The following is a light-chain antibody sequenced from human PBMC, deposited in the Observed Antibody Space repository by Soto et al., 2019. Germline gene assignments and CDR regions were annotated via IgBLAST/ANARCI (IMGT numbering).Light chain of an antibody. CDR1: SSDVGGYNY. V-gene: IGLV2-11*01. J-gene: IGLJ1*01. CDR3: CSYAGSYTHV. Sequence: QSVLTQPRSVSGSPGQSVTISCTGTSSDVGGYNYVSWYQQHPGKAPKLMIYDVSKRPSGVPDRFSGSKSGNTASLTISGLQAEDEADYYCCSYAGSYTHVFGTGTKLTGL. CDR2: DVS.